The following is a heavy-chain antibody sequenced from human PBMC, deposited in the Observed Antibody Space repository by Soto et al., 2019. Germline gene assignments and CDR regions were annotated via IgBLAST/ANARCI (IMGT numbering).Heavy chain of an antibody. Sequence: SETLSLTCTVSGCSISSYYWSWIRQPPGKGLEWIGYIYYSGSTNYNPSLKSRVTISVDTSKNQFSLKLSSVTAADTAVYYCERCSYDYIWGSCDFDYWGQGTLVTVSS. V-gene: IGHV4-59*01. J-gene: IGHJ4*02. D-gene: IGHD3-16*01. CDR1: GCSISSYY. CDR2: IYYSGST. CDR3: ERCSYDYIWGSCDFDY.